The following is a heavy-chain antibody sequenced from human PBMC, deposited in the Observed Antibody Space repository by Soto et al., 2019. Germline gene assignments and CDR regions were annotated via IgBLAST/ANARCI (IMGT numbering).Heavy chain of an antibody. CDR2: ISGSGGST. V-gene: IGHV3-23*01. J-gene: IGHJ6*02. D-gene: IGHD6-19*01. CDR3: AKGQWLVRDYYYYGMDV. CDR1: GFTFSSYA. Sequence: GGSLRLSCAASGFTFSSYAMSWVRQAPGKGLEWVSAISGSGGSTYYADSVKGRFTISRDNSKNTLYLQMNSLRAEDTAVYYCAKGQWLVRDYYYYGMDVWGQGTTVTVSS.